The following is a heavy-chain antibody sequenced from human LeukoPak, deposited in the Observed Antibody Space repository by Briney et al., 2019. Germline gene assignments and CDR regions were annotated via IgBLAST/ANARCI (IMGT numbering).Heavy chain of an antibody. CDR3: ATLDIVVVPAYYYYYMDV. V-gene: IGHV3-48*01. D-gene: IGHD2-2*01. J-gene: IGHJ6*03. Sequence: GGSLRLSCAASGFTFSSYSMNWVRQAPGKGLEWGSYISSSSSTIYYADSVKGRFTISRDNAKNSLYLQMNSLRAEDTAVYYCATLDIVVVPAYYYYYMDVWGKGTTVTVSS. CDR2: ISSSSSTI. CDR1: GFTFSSYS.